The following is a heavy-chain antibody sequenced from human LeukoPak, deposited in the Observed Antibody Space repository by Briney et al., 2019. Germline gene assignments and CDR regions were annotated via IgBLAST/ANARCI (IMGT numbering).Heavy chain of an antibody. Sequence: SETLSLTCTVSGDSISSYYWSWVRQPPGKGLEWIGYIYYSGSTIYNPSLNSRVTISVDTSKNQFSLKLSSVTPADTAVYYCARDLCSGGSCYPGWLDPWGQGTLVTVSS. V-gene: IGHV4-59*01. CDR1: GDSISSYY. D-gene: IGHD2-15*01. CDR2: IYYSGST. J-gene: IGHJ5*02. CDR3: ARDLCSGGSCYPGWLDP.